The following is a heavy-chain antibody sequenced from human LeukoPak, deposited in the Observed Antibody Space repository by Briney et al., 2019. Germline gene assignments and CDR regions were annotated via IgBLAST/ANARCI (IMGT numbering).Heavy chain of an antibody. D-gene: IGHD5-12*01. V-gene: IGHV1-8*01. CDR1: GYTFTSYD. J-gene: IGHJ3*02. Sequence: GASVKVSCKASGYTFTSYDINWVRQATGQGLEWMGWMNPNSGNTGYAQKSQGRVTMTRNTSISTAYMELSSLRSEDTAVYYCARERDSGYDAVTSMVAFDIWGQGTMVTVSS. CDR3: ARERDSGYDAVTSMVAFDI. CDR2: MNPNSGNT.